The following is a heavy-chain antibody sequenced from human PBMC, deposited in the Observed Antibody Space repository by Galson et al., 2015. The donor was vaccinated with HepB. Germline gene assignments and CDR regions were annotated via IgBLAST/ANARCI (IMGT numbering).Heavy chain of an antibody. V-gene: IGHV7-4-1*02. CDR3: AREEYYYGSGSYPYYYGMDV. CDR1: GYTFTSYA. J-gene: IGHJ6*02. D-gene: IGHD3-10*01. CDR2: INTNTGNP. Sequence: SVKVSCKASGYTFTSYAMNWVRQAPGQGLEWMGWINTNTGNPTYAQGFTGRFVFSLDTSVSTAYLQISSLKAEDTAVYYCAREEYYYGSGSYPYYYGMDVWGQGTTVTVSS.